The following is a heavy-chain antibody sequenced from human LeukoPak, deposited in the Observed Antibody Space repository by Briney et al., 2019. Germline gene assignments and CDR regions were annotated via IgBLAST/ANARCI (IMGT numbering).Heavy chain of an antibody. J-gene: IGHJ5*02. CDR2: IIPIFGTA. D-gene: IGHD6-13*01. Sequence: ASVKVSCKASGGTFSSYAISWVRQAPGQGLEWMGGIIPIFGTANYAQKFQGRVTITADESTSTAYMELSSLRSEDTAVYYCARDGGASSSWTPWGQGTLVTVSS. V-gene: IGHV1-69*13. CDR1: GGTFSSYA. CDR3: ARDGGASSSWTP.